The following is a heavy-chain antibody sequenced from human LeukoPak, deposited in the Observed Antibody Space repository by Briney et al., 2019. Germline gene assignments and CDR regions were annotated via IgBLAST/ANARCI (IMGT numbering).Heavy chain of an antibody. D-gene: IGHD2-2*01. CDR2: INPTSGGT. J-gene: IGHJ6*03. CDR3: ARDGGYCTSPNCALDYMDV. CDR1: GSTLTAYP. V-gene: IGHV1-2*06. Sequence: ASVKVSCKASGSTLTAYPEHWCEQPPGKGLDWLGRINPTSGGTLYAQKFQGRVIMTRDTPITTAYMQLTNLTSADTAVYYCARDGGYCTSPNCALDYMDVWGRGTTVTVSS.